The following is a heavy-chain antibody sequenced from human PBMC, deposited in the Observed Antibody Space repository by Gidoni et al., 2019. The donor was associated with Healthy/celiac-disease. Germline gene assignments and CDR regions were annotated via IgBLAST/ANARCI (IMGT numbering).Heavy chain of an antibody. CDR2: IIPILGIA. D-gene: IGHD1-1*01. CDR1: GGTFSSYA. CDR3: ARSQTPGNGYFQH. Sequence: QVQLVQSGAEVKKPGSSVKVSCKASGGTFSSYAISWVRQAPGQGLEWMGRIIPILGIANYAQKFQGRATITADKSTSTAYMELSSLRSEDTAVYYCARSQTPGNGYFQHWGQGTLVTVSS. J-gene: IGHJ1*01. V-gene: IGHV1-69*04.